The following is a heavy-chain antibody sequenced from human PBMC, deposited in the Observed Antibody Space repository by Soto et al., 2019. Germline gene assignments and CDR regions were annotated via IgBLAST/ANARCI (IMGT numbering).Heavy chain of an antibody. CDR2: IIPIFGTA. J-gene: IGHJ4*02. Sequence: ASVKVSCKASGGTFSSYAISWVRQAPGQGLEWMGGIIPIFGTANYAQKFQGRVTITADESTSTAYMELSSLRSEDTAVYYCARDKVEYCGGDCYSGLDYWGQGTLVTVSS. CDR3: ARDKVEYCGGDCYSGLDY. CDR1: GGTFSSYA. V-gene: IGHV1-69*13. D-gene: IGHD2-21*02.